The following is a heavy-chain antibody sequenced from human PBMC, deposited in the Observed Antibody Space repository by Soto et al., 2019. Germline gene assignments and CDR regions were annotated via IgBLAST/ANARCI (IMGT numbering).Heavy chain of an antibody. CDR1: GYTFTSYG. D-gene: IGHD2-2*02. V-gene: IGHV1-18*04. CDR2: ISAYNGNT. CDR3: ARGSEREKAAIRGKFDY. J-gene: IGHJ4*02. Sequence: ASVKVSCKASGYTFTSYGISWVRQAPGQGLEWMGWISAYNGNTNYAQKLQGRVTMTTDTSTSTAYMELRSLRSDDTAVYYCARGSEREKAAIRGKFDYWGQGTLVTVSS.